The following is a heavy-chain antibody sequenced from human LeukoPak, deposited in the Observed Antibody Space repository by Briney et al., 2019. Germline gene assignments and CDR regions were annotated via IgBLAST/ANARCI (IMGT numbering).Heavy chain of an antibody. CDR3: ARIQSSYDFWSGYPDY. V-gene: IGHV4-59*12. J-gene: IGHJ4*02. CDR1: GDSISSYY. Sequence: SETLSLTCTVSGDSISSYYWSWIRQPPGKGLEWIGYIYYSGSTNYNPSLKSRVTISVDTSKNHFSLKLTSVTAADTAVYYCARIQSSYDFWSGYPDYWGQGTLVTVSS. CDR2: IYYSGST. D-gene: IGHD3-3*01.